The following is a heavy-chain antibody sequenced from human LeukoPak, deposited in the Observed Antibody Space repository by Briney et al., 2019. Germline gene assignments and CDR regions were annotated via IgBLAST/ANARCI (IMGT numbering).Heavy chain of an antibody. V-gene: IGHV3-30*02. CDR2: IRFDGINK. D-gene: IGHD4-23*01. J-gene: IGHJ6*02. Sequence: GGSLRLSCAASGFTFSTYGIHWVRQAPGKGLEWVALIRFDGINKFYADSVKGRFTVSRDNSKNTVHLQMSSLRAEDTAVYYCAITRYYYGMDVWGQGTTVTVSS. CDR1: GFTFSTYG. CDR3: AITRYYYGMDV.